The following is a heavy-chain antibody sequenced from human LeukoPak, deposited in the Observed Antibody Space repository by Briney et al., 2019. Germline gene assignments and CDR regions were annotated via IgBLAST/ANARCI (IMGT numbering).Heavy chain of an antibody. J-gene: IGHJ4*02. Sequence: GESLKLSCQGSGYIFTSYWISWVRQLPGKGPEWMGRFDPSDSYTNYSPSFQGHVTISADKSISTAYLRWNSLKASDTAMYYCARGDILTGYYWVYWGQGTLVTVSS. CDR3: ARGDILTGYYWVY. CDR1: GYIFTSYW. D-gene: IGHD3-9*01. CDR2: FDPSDSYT. V-gene: IGHV5-10-1*01.